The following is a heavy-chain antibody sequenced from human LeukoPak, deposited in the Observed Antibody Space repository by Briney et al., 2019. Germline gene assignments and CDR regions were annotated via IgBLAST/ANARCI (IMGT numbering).Heavy chain of an antibody. Sequence: SETLSLTCTVSGGSISSSYWSWIRQPPGKGLEWIGEINHSGSTNYNPSLKSRVTIPVDTTKTQFSLKLNSVTAADTALHYSTRDDFGITGTTPDYWGQGTLVTVSS. CDR2: INHSGST. CDR3: TRDDFGITGTTPDY. V-gene: IGHV4-34*01. CDR1: GGSISSSY. J-gene: IGHJ4*02. D-gene: IGHD1-7*01.